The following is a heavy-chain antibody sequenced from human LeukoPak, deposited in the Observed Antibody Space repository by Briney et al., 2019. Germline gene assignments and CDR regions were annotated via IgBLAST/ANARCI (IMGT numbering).Heavy chain of an antibody. J-gene: IGHJ3*02. V-gene: IGHV3-23*01. D-gene: IGHD3-3*01. CDR2: ISGSGGST. CDR1: GFTFSSYA. CDR3: AKEFLEWLLSNAFDI. Sequence: GGSLRLSCAASGFTFSSYAMSWVRQAPGKGLEWVSAISGSGGSTYYADSVKGRSTISRDNSKNTLYLQLNNLRAEDTAIYYCAKEFLEWLLSNAFDIWGQGTMVTVSS.